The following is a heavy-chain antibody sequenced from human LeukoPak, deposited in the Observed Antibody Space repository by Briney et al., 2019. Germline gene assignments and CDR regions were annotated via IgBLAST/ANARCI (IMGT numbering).Heavy chain of an antibody. CDR3: ATDRFVLRYFRWLFY. CDR2: FDPENGET. CDR1: GYIFTELS. D-gene: IGHD3-9*01. J-gene: IGHJ4*02. V-gene: IGHV1-24*01. Sequence: ASVKVSCKVSGYIFTELSIHWVRQTPGKGPEWMGGFDPENGETIYAQKFQGRVTMTEDTSTDTAYMELSSLRSEDTAVYYCATDRFVLRYFRWLFYWGQGTLVTVSS.